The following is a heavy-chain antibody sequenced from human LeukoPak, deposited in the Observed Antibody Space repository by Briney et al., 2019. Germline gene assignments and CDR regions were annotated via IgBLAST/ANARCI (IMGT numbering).Heavy chain of an antibody. D-gene: IGHD3-22*01. CDR3: ARGHDYYDSSGYPHDAFDI. J-gene: IGHJ3*02. V-gene: IGHV4-31*03. CDR2: IYYSGST. Sequence: SQTLSLTCTVSGGSISSGGYYWSWIRQHPGKGLEWIGYIYYSGSTYYNPSLKSRVTISVDTSKNQFSLKLSSVTAADTAVYYCARGHDYYDSSGYPHDAFDIWGQGTMVTVSS. CDR1: GGSISSGGYY.